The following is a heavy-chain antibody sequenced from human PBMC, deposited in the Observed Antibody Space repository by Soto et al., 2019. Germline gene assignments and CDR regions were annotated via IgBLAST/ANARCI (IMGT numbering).Heavy chain of an antibody. CDR2: IDPSVSYT. CDR3: ARMQLWYYYYGMDV. CDR1: VYSFTSYW. V-gene: IGHV5-10-1*01. D-gene: IGHD1-1*01. J-gene: IGHJ6*02. Sequence: GDAPKSACHGSVYSFTSYWISWVRLLAGKGLEWMGRIDPSVSYTNYSPSFQGHVTISADKSISTAYLQWSSLKASDTAMYYCARMQLWYYYYGMDVWGQGITVTVSS.